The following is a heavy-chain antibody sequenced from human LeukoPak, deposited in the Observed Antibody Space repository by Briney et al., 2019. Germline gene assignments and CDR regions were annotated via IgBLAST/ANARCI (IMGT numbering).Heavy chain of an antibody. V-gene: IGHV3-9*01. J-gene: IGHJ4*02. CDR3: AGWEISRSDRGDYYFDY. CDR1: GFTFDDYA. Sequence: GRSLRLSCAASGFTFDDYAMHWVRQAPGKGLEWVSGISWNSGSIGYADSVKGRFTISRDNAKNSLYLQMNSLRAEDTALYYGAGWEISRSDRGDYYFDYWGQGTLVTVSS. D-gene: IGHD3-10*01. CDR2: ISWNSGSI.